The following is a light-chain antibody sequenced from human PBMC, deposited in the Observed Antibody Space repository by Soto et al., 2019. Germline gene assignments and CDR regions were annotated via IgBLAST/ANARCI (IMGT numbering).Light chain of an antibody. Sequence: QSALTQPPSVSGSPGQSVTISCTGTSSDVGSSNGVSWYQQPPGTAPKLMIYDVSNRPSGVPDRFSGSKSGNTASLTISGLQAEYEADYYCSSYTSTSTYIFGTGTKLTVL. J-gene: IGLJ1*01. CDR2: DVS. CDR1: SSDVGSSNG. V-gene: IGLV2-18*02. CDR3: SSYTSTSTYI.